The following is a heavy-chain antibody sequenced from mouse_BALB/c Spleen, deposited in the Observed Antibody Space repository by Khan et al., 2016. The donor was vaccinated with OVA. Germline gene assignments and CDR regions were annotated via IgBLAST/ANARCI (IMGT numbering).Heavy chain of an antibody. CDR2: INPSNGGT. CDR1: GYSFTSYY. J-gene: IGHJ3*01. Sequence: QVQLQQPGAELVKPGASVKISCKASGYSFTSYYMYWVKQRPGQGLEWIGGINPSNGGTHFNEKFKSKATLTVDKSSSTANMQLSSLPSEDSAVYYCAKSGYGNPFAFWGQGTLVTVSA. CDR3: AKSGYGNPFAF. D-gene: IGHD2-1*01. V-gene: IGHV1S81*02.